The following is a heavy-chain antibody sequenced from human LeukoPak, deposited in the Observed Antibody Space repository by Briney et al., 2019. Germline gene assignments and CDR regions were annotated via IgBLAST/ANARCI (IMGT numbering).Heavy chain of an antibody. V-gene: IGHV4-30-2*01. CDR3: ARDVGDYYDSSGYYGVYDY. CDR2: IYHSGST. D-gene: IGHD3-22*01. J-gene: IGHJ4*02. CDR1: GGSISSGSYS. Sequence: SQTLSLTCAVSGGSISSGSYSWSWIRQPPGKGLEWIGYIYHSGSTYYNPSLKSRVTISVDRSKNQFSLKLSSVTAADTAVYYCARDVGDYYDSSGYYGVYDYWGQGTLVTVSS.